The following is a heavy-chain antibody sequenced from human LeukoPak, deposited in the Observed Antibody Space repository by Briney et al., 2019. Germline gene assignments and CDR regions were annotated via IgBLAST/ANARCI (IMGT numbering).Heavy chain of an antibody. CDR3: ARDLSGLTGYTYGRGIDY. Sequence: GGSLRLSCAASGFTFSSYWMSWVRQAPGKGLERVANIKKDGSEKYYVDSVKGRFTISRDNAKTSLYLQMNSLRAEDTAVYYCARDLSGLTGYTYGRGIDYWGQGTLVTVSS. J-gene: IGHJ4*02. CDR2: IKKDGSEK. V-gene: IGHV3-7*01. D-gene: IGHD5-18*01. CDR1: GFTFSSYW.